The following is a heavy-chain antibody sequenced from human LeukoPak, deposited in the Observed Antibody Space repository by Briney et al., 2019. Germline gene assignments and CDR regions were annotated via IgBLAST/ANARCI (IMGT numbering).Heavy chain of an antibody. CDR3: ARLSDY. D-gene: IGHD2-15*01. CDR1: GFTFSSFV. CDR2: ISGSDGNT. J-gene: IGHJ4*02. V-gene: IGHV3-23*01. Sequence: PGGSLRLSCAASGFTFSSFVLSWVRQAPGKGLEWVSTISGSDGNTFYADSVKGRFTISRDNSKNTLFLQMNSLRADDTAVYFCARLSDYWGQGTLVTVSS.